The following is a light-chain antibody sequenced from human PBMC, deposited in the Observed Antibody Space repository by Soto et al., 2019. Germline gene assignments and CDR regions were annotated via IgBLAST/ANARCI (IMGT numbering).Light chain of an antibody. CDR2: DAS. CDR1: QTVSSY. CDR3: QQGSNWPLT. Sequence: EIVLTQSPATLSLSPGERATLSCRASQTVSSYLAWYQQKPGQAPRLLIYDASNRATGIPARFSGGGSGTDFTLTVSSLEPEDFAVYYCQQGSNWPLTFGGGTKVEIK. J-gene: IGKJ4*01. V-gene: IGKV3-11*01.